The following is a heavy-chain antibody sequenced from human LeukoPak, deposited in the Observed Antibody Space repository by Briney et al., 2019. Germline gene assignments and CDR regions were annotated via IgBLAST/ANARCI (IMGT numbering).Heavy chain of an antibody. V-gene: IGHV3-30*18. CDR1: GFTFSSYG. J-gene: IGHJ6*02. CDR2: ISYDGSNK. D-gene: IGHD6-13*01. CDR3: AKAEQQLETCYYYGMDV. Sequence: GRSLRLSCAASGFTFSSYGKHWVRQAPGKGLEWVAVISYDGSNKYYADSVKGRFTISRDNSKNTMYLQMNSLRAEDTAVYYCAKAEQQLETCYYYGMDVWGQGTTVTVSS.